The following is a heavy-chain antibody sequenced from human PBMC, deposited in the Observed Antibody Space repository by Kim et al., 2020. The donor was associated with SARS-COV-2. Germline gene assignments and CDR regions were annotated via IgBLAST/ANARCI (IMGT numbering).Heavy chain of an antibody. J-gene: IGHJ6*01. CDR3: ARDHLMVRGAPVDYYYYG. Sequence: GGSLRLSCAASGFTFSSYGMHWARQAPGKGLEWVAVISYDGSNKYYADSVKGRFTISRDNSKNTLYLQMNSLRAEDTAVYYCARDHLMVRGAPVDYYYYG. D-gene: IGHD3-10*01. CDR2: ISYDGSNK. CDR1: GFTFSSYG. V-gene: IGHV3-33*05.